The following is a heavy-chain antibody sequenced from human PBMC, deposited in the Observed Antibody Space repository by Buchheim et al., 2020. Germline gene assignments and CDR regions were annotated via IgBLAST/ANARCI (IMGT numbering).Heavy chain of an antibody. CDR2: ISNDGYDI. CDR3: AKPTVTESTRYFDS. Sequence: QVQLVESGGGVVQPGTSLRLSCAASGFTFSAYSMHWVRQAPGKGLEWVAVISNDGYDIYYADSVKGRFSISRDNSHNTLFLQMNSRRVDDTALYYCAKPTVTESTRYFDSWGQGT. J-gene: IGHJ4*02. CDR1: GFTFSAYS. D-gene: IGHD4-17*01. V-gene: IGHV3-30-3*02.